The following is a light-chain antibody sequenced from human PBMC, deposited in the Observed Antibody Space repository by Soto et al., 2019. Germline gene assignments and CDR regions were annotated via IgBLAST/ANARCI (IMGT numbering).Light chain of an antibody. V-gene: IGKV3-15*01. CDR3: QQYNNWPPKIT. CDR2: AAS. Sequence: EIVMTQSPATLSVSPGERATLSCRASQSVSSNLAWYQQRPGQAPRLLIYAASTRATGFPARFSGSGSGTEFTLTISSLQSEDFAVYYCQQYNNWPPKITFGQGTRLEIK. J-gene: IGKJ5*01. CDR1: QSVSSN.